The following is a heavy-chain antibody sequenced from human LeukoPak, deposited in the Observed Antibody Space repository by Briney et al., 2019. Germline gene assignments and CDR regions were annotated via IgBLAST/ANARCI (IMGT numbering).Heavy chain of an antibody. CDR2: INHSGST. J-gene: IGHJ5*02. CDR1: GGSISSSSYY. CDR3: ATSGGPLNWFDP. V-gene: IGHV4-39*07. Sequence: PSETLSLTCTVSGGSISSSSYYWGWVRQSPGTGLEWIGEINHSGSTNYNPSLKSRVTISIDTSKNQFSLKLSSVTAADTAVYYCATSGGPLNWFDPWGQGTLVTVSS.